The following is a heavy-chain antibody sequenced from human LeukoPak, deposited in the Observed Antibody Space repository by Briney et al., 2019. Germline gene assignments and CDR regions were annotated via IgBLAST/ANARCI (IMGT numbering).Heavy chain of an antibody. D-gene: IGHD6-13*01. CDR3: AREVAAAASNAFDI. V-gene: IGHV4-59*12. CDR1: GGSISSYY. J-gene: IGHJ3*02. CDR2: IYYSGST. Sequence: PSETLSLTCTVSGGSISSYYWSWIRQPPGKGLEWIGYIYYSGSTNYNPSLKSRVTISVDTSKNQFSLKLSSVTAADTAVYYCAREVAAAASNAFDIWGQGTMVTVSS.